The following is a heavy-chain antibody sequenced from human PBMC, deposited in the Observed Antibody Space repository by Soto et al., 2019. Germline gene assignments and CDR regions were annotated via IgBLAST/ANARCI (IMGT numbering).Heavy chain of an antibody. Sequence: WGTLRLSCTASGFTFSSLCKHWVRQPPGKGLEWVASISNDGGDKYYPDSVKGRFTISRDNSKNRLYLQMNSLRAEDTAVYYCAKGPAATIWAAAIYFVWWAQ. CDR3: AKGPAATIWAAAIYFVW. V-gene: IGHV3-30*18. D-gene: IGHD2-2*01. CDR2: ISNDGGDK. J-gene: IGHJ4*02. CDR1: GFTFSSLC.